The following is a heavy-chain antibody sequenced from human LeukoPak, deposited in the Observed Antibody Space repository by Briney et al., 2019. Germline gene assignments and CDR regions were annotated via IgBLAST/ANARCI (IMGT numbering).Heavy chain of an antibody. J-gene: IGHJ4*02. CDR1: EFTLRNYA. Sequence: GGSLRLSCAASEFTLRNYAMSWVRQAPGKGLEWVSDISGSGYLTYYADSVEGRFTISRDNSKNTLYLQMHSVRAEDTAVYYCSKGSGDFGLGYFHYWGQGTLVTVSS. V-gene: IGHV3-23*01. D-gene: IGHD2-21*01. CDR3: SKGSGDFGLGYFHY. CDR2: ISGSGYLT.